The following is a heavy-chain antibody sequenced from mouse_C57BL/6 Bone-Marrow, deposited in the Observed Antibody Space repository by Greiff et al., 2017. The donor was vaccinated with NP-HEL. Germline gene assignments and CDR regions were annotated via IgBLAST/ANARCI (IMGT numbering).Heavy chain of an antibody. D-gene: IGHD4-1*01. J-gene: IGHJ2*01. CDR3: AREETGNY. CDR1: GYTFTSYW. CDR2: IDPSDSYT. Sequence: QVQLQQPGAELVRPGTSVKLSCKASGYTFTSYWMHWVKQRPGQGLEWIGVIDPSDSYTNYNQKFKGKATLTVDTSSSTAYMQLSSLTSEDAAFYYCAREETGNYWGQGTTLTVSS. V-gene: IGHV1-59*01.